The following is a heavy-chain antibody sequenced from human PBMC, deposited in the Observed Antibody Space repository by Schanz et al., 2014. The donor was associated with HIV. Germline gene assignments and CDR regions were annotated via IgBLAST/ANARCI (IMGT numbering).Heavy chain of an antibody. V-gene: IGHV4-39*01. J-gene: IGHJ5*02. CDR1: GFTFSSYG. D-gene: IGHD7-27*01. CDR2: VFSSGGT. Sequence: VQLLESGGGLVQPGGSLRLSCAASGFTFSSYGMSWVRQAPGKGLEWIGNVFSSGGTYYNPSLKSRVTISADTTKNLSPRKLNSVTAADTAVYFCARHERITLGNAYNYWFDPWGPGTLVTVSS. CDR3: ARHERITLGNAYNYWFDP.